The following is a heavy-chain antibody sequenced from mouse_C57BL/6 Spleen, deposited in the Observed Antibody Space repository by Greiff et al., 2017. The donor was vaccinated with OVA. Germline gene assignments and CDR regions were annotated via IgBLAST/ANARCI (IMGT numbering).Heavy chain of an antibody. Sequence: QVQLQQPGAELVRPGTSVKLSCKASGYTFTSYWMHWVKQRPGQGLEWIGVIDPSDSYTNYNQKFKGKATLTVDTYSSTAYMQLSSLTSEDSAVYYCARRSYNGSHHYAMDYWGQGTSVTVSA. V-gene: IGHV1-59*01. CDR1: GYTFTSYW. CDR3: ARRSYNGSHHYAMDY. J-gene: IGHJ4*01. D-gene: IGHD1-1*01. CDR2: IDPSDSYT.